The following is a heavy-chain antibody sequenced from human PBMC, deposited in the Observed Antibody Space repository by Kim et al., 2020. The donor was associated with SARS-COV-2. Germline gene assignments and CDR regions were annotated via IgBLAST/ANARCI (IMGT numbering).Heavy chain of an antibody. D-gene: IGHD1-26*01. Sequence: NPSPKSRVHISVDTSKNQFSLKLSSVTAADTAVYYCARGGGSYQNWYFDLWGRGALVTVSS. CDR3: ARGGGSYQNWYFDL. V-gene: IGHV4-34*01. J-gene: IGHJ2*01.